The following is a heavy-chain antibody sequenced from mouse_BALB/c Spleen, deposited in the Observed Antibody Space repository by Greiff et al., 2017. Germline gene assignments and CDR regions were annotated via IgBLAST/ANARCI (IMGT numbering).Heavy chain of an antibody. D-gene: IGHD1-1*01. CDR1: GYTFTDYE. Sequence: QVQLQQSGAELVRPGASVTLSCKASGYTFTDYEMHWVKQRPGQGLEWIGAIDTSDSYTSYNQKFKGKATLTVDESSSTAYMQLSSLTSEDSAVYYCARGLRGAMDYWGQGTSVTVSS. CDR2: IDTSDSYT. J-gene: IGHJ4*01. CDR3: ARGLRGAMDY. V-gene: IGHV1-69*02.